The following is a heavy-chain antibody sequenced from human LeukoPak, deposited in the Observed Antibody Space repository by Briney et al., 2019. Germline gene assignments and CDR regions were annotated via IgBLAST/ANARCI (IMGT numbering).Heavy chain of an antibody. V-gene: IGHV1-46*01. J-gene: IGHJ4*02. Sequence: GASVKVSRKASGYTFTSYYMHWVRQAPGQGLEWMGIINPSGGSTSYAQKFQGRVTMTRDTSTSTVYMELSSLRSEDTAVYYCAREWSGRRKTDYWGQGTLVTVSS. CDR1: GYTFTSYY. CDR3: AREWSGRRKTDY. CDR2: INPSGGST. D-gene: IGHD3-3*01.